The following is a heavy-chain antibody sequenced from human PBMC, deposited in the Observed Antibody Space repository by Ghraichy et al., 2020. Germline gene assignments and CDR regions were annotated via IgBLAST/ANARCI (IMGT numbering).Heavy chain of an antibody. V-gene: IGHV4-39*01. CDR3: ATLGWALSTSTAWATVNYFDY. J-gene: IGHJ4*02. CDR2: IYYSGST. D-gene: IGHD1-26*01. Sequence: SETLSLTCTVSGGSISSSIYYWGWIRQPPGKGLEWIGSIYYSGSTYYNPSLKSRVTISVDTSKNQFSLKLSSVTAADTAVYYCATLGWALSTSTAWATVNYFDYWGQGTLVSVSS. CDR1: GGSISSSIYY.